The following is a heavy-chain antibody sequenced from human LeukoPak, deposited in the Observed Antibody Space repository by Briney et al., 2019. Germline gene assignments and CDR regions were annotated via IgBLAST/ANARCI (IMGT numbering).Heavy chain of an antibody. CDR3: ARGPSGRVYDSSKRGLFDP. J-gene: IGHJ5*02. Sequence: ASVKVSLKASGYTFSSYYMHWVRQAPGQGLEWMGIINPSGGTTNYAQKFQGRLTMTRDTSTSTVFMELSSLKSEDTAVYYCARGPSGRVYDSSKRGLFDPWGQGTLVTVSS. V-gene: IGHV1-46*01. CDR1: GYTFSSYY. D-gene: IGHD3-22*01. CDR2: INPSGGTT.